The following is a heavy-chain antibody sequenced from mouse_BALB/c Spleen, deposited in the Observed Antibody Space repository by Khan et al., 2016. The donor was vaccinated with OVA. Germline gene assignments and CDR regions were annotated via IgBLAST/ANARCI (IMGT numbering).Heavy chain of an antibody. CDR2: IYYSGTV. CDR1: GISITSGNYR. CDR3: ARDYGSLYWYFDV. D-gene: IGHD1-1*01. J-gene: IGHJ1*01. Sequence: VQLKESGPGLVKPSQTVSLTCTVTGISITSGNYRWSWIRQFPGNKLEWIGNIYYSGTVTYNPSLTSRTTITRDTSKNQLFLEMNSLTAEDTATYYCARDYGSLYWYFDVWGAGTTVTVSS. V-gene: IGHV3-5*02.